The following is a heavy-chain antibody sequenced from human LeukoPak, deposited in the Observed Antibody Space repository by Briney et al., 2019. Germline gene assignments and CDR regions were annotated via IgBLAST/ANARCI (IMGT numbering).Heavy chain of an antibody. Sequence: GGSLRLSCAASGFTFSSYGMSWVRQAPGKGLEWGSSLSGSGGSTYYADSVKGRFTISRDNSKKTLYLQMNSLRAEDTAAYYCAKVGVYDSSGYPHDAFDIWGQGTMVTVSS. J-gene: IGHJ3*02. CDR3: AKVGVYDSSGYPHDAFDI. D-gene: IGHD3-22*01. CDR1: GFTFSSYG. CDR2: LSGSGGST. V-gene: IGHV3-23*01.